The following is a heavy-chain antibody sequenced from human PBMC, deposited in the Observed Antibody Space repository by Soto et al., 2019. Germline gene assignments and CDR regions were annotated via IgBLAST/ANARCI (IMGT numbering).Heavy chain of an antibody. J-gene: IGHJ3*02. CDR1: GGSISSSSYY. D-gene: IGHD3-3*02. V-gene: IGHV4-39*01. CDR2: IYYSGST. CDR3: ARQKHRIGFLEWLSLLDI. Sequence: PSETLSLTCTVSGGSISSSSYYWGWIRQPPGKGLEWIGSIYYSGSTYYNPSLKSRVTISVDTSKNQFSLKLSSVTAADTAVYYCARQKHRIGFLEWLSLLDIWGQGTMVTVSS.